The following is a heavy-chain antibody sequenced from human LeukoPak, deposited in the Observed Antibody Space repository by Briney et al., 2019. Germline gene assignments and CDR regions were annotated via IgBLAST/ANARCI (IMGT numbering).Heavy chain of an antibody. CDR1: GFTFSSYS. CDR3: ARGLPPATFDY. D-gene: IGHD4-11*01. Sequence: GGSLRLSCAASGFTFSSYSMNWVRQAPGKGLEWVSSITSTTNYRLYADSVNGRFTISRDNTKNSVYLQMNSLRAEDTAVYYCARGLPPATFDYWGQGTLVTVSS. CDR2: ITSTTNYR. J-gene: IGHJ4*02. V-gene: IGHV3-21*01.